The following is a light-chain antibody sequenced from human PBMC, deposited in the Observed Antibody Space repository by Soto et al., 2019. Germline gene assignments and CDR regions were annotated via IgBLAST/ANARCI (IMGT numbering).Light chain of an antibody. CDR2: GAS. CDR1: QSVTTW. V-gene: IGKV1-5*01. Sequence: DIQMTQSPSTLSASVGERVTITCRASQSVTTWLAWYQQKPGKAPNLLIYGASTLESGVPSRFSGSGSGTEFTLTISSLQSDDFATYYCQPYNDYPWTFGQGTRVDVK. J-gene: IGKJ1*01. CDR3: QPYNDYPWT.